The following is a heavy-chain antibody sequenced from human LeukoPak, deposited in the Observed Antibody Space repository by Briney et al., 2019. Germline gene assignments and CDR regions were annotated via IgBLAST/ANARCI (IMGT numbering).Heavy chain of an antibody. CDR2: ISGSGGST. V-gene: IGHV3-23*01. J-gene: IGHJ4*02. CDR3: AKDIREYIYPYLFAWDS. D-gene: IGHD5-18*01. CDR1: GFTFSSYA. Sequence: PGGSLRLSCAASGFTFSSYAMSWVRQAPGKGLEWVSAISGSGGSTYYADSVKGRFTISRDNSKNTLYLQMNSLRAEDTAVYYCAKDIREYIYPYLFAWDSWGQGTLVTVSS.